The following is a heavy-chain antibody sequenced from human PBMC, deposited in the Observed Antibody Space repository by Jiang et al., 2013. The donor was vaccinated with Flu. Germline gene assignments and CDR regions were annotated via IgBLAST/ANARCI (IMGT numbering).Heavy chain of an antibody. V-gene: IGHV4-4*07. D-gene: IGHD2-2*01. CDR2: FLISGRT. Sequence: LLKPSETLSLICSVSGGSMNGYYWSWIRQSAGKGLEWIGRFLISGRTNSNPSLKSRVSLSLDTSRNQFSLKLSSVTAADTAVYYCAREPSSNSSRAFDCWGQGTLVTVSS. CDR1: GGSMNGYY. J-gene: IGHJ4*02. CDR3: AREPSSNSSRAFDC.